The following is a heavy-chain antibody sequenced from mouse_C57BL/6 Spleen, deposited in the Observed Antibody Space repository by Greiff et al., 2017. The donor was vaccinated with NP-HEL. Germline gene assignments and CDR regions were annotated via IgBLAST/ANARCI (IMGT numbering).Heavy chain of an antibody. J-gene: IGHJ1*03. CDR1: GFTFSSYG. CDR3: ARRAVVAPGWYFDV. Sequence: DVQLVESGGDLVKPGGSLKLSCAASGFTFSSYGMSWVRQTPDKRLEWVATISSGGSYTYYPDSVKGRFTISRDNAKNTLYLQMSSLKSEDTAMYYCARRAVVAPGWYFDVWGTGTTVTVSS. D-gene: IGHD1-1*01. V-gene: IGHV5-6*01. CDR2: ISSGGSYT.